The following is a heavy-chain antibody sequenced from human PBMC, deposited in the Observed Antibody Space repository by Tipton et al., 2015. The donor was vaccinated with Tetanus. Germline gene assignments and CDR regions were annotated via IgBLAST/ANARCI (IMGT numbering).Heavy chain of an antibody. Sequence: QLVQSGAEVKKPGASVKVSCKASGYTFKHYGVNWVRQAPGQGLEWMGLISPFNENVNYAEKFRGRLTMTTDRSTATVYMDLRSLKSDDTAIYYCARGRGLGPHEYLEHWGQGTLVTVS. CDR3: ARGRGLGPHEYLEH. CDR2: ISPFNENV. CDR1: GYTFKHYG. J-gene: IGHJ5*02. D-gene: IGHD3/OR15-3a*01. V-gene: IGHV1-18*01.